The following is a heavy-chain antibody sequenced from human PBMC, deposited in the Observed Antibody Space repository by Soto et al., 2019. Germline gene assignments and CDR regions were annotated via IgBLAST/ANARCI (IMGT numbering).Heavy chain of an antibody. J-gene: IGHJ5*02. V-gene: IGHV1-24*01. CDR3: ATNSRGGYTNWYAP. CDR1: GYTLTELS. Sequence: ASVKVSCKVSGYTLTELSMHWVRQAPGKGLEWMGGFDPEDGETIYAQKFQGRVTMTEDTSTDAAYMELSSLRSEDTAVYYCATNSRGGYTNWYAPWGQGTLVTVSS. D-gene: IGHD3-22*01. CDR2: FDPEDGET.